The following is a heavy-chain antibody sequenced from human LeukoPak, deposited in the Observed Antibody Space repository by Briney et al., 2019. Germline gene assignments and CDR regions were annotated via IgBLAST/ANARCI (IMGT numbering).Heavy chain of an antibody. J-gene: IGHJ5*02. Sequence: SRTLSLTCTVSGGSISSGGYYWSWICQHPGKGLEWIGYIYYSGSTYYNPSLKSRVTISVDTSKNQFSLKLSSVTAADTAVYYCVREGSSQIFGYNWFDPWGQGTLVTVSS. CDR3: VREGSSQIFGYNWFDP. V-gene: IGHV4-31*03. CDR2: IYYSGST. CDR1: GGSISSGGYY. D-gene: IGHD3-3*01.